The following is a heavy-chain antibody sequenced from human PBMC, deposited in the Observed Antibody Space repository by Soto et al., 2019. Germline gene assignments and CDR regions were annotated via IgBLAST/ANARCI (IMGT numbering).Heavy chain of an antibody. Sequence: QVQLQESGPGLVKPSQTLSLTCTVSGGSISSGGYYWSWIRQHPGKGLEWIGYIYYSGSTYYNPSLKSRVTISVDTSKNQFSLKLSSVTAADTAVYYCARDRGCSGGSCPDYWGHGTLVTVSS. CDR3: ARDRGCSGGSCPDY. CDR2: IYYSGST. D-gene: IGHD2-15*01. V-gene: IGHV4-31*03. CDR1: GGSISSGGYY. J-gene: IGHJ4*01.